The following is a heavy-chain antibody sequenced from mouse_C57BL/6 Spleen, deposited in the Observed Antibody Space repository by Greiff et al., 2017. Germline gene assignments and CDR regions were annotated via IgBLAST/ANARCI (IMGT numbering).Heavy chain of an antibody. CDR3: ARDTTVVATSGFDY. D-gene: IGHD1-1*01. Sequence: QVQLQQPGAELVKPGASVKMSCKASGYTFTSYWITWVKQRPGQGLEWIGDIYPGSGSTNYNEKFKSKATLTVDTSSSTAYMQLSSLTSEDSAVYYCARDTTVVATSGFDYWGQGTTLTVSS. CDR1: GYTFTSYW. V-gene: IGHV1-55*01. J-gene: IGHJ2*01. CDR2: IYPGSGST.